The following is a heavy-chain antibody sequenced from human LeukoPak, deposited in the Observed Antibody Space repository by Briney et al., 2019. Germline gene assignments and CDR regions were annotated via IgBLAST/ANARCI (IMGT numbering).Heavy chain of an antibody. V-gene: IGHV4-30-2*01. CDR1: GGSISSGGYS. J-gene: IGHJ5*02. D-gene: IGHD3-10*01. Sequence: SETLSLTCAGSGGSISSGGYSWSWIRQPPGKGLEWIGYIYHSGSTYYNPSLKSRVTISVDRSKNQFSLKLSSVAAADTAVYYCARVVPGSGSYLPWFDPWGQGTLVTVSS. CDR3: ARVVPGSGSYLPWFDP. CDR2: IYHSGST.